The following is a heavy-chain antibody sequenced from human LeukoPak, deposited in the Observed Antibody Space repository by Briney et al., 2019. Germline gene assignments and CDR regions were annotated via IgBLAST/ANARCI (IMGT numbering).Heavy chain of an antibody. Sequence: GSSVKVSCKASGGTFSSYTISWVRQATGQGLEWMGRIIPILGIANYAQKFQGRVTITADKSTSTAYMELSSLRSEDTAVYYCARDPRGSGSDYWGQGTLVTVSS. CDR1: GGTFSSYT. V-gene: IGHV1-69*04. CDR2: IIPILGIA. D-gene: IGHD2-15*01. CDR3: ARDPRGSGSDY. J-gene: IGHJ4*02.